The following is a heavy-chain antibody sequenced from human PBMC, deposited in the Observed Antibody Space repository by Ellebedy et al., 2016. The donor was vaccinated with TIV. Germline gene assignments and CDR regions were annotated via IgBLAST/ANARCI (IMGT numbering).Heavy chain of an antibody. J-gene: IGHJ4*02. CDR3: ARQRITVSRGVGEYDY. Sequence: ASVKVSCKASGFTFTSSAVKWVRQARGQRLEWIGWIVVGSGNKNYAQKFQERVTITRDMSTRTAYMELSSLRSEDTAVYYCARQRITVSRGVGEYDYWGQGTLVTVSS. CDR2: IVVGSGNK. D-gene: IGHD3-10*01. V-gene: IGHV1-58*01. CDR1: GFTFTSSA.